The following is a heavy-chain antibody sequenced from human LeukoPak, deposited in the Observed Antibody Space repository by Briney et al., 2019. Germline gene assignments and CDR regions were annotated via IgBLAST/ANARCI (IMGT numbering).Heavy chain of an antibody. D-gene: IGHD5-18*01. Sequence: SETLSLTCSVSGDSISTYHCNWVRERPGKGLEWIGYMQSSGNSNYNPSLKSRVFMSVDTSKNQFVLNLMSVTAADTAVYYCARDKRHSYGRYFAHWGQGMLVSVSS. V-gene: IGHV4-59*01. CDR3: ARDKRHSYGRYFAH. CDR2: MQSSGNS. CDR1: GDSISTYH. J-gene: IGHJ4*02.